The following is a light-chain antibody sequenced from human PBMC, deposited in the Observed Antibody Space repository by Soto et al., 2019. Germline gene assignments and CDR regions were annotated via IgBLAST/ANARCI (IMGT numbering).Light chain of an antibody. CDR2: SSN. J-gene: IGLJ7*01. CDR1: SSNIASNP. V-gene: IGLV1-44*01. CDR3: AACDDSLDGPV. Sequence: QSVLTQPPSASGTPGQTVTISCSGSSSNIASNPVNWYQQLPGTAPKLLIYSSNHRPSWVPARFSGSKSGTSASLAISGLQYEEEDDYYCAACDDSLDGPVFGGGTQLTVL.